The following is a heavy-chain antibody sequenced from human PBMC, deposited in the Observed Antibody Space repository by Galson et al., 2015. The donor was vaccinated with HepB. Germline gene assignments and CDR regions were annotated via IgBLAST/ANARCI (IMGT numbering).Heavy chain of an antibody. V-gene: IGHV5-51*01. CDR2: IYPGDSDT. CDR1: GYSFTSYW. Sequence: QSGAEVKKPGESLKISCKGSGYSFTSYWIGWVRQMPGKGLEWMGIIYPGDSDTRYSPSFQGQVTISADKSISTAYLQWSSLKASDTAMYYCARQGVTMVRGVIMAARYYYYGMDVWGQGTTVTVSS. CDR3: ARQGVTMVRGVIMAARYYYYGMDV. J-gene: IGHJ6*02. D-gene: IGHD3-10*01.